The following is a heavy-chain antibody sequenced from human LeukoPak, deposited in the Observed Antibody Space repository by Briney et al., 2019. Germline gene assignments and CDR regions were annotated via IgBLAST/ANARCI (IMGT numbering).Heavy chain of an antibody. Sequence: GRSLRLSCAASGFTFSSYGIHWVRLAPGKGLEWVAVISDDGTRKYYADSVQGRFTISRDNSKNTLNLQMNSLRAEDMAVYYCAREFSGYAFDIWGQGTMVTVSS. D-gene: IGHD5-12*01. CDR2: ISDDGTRK. J-gene: IGHJ3*02. V-gene: IGHV3-30*03. CDR3: AREFSGYAFDI. CDR1: GFTFSSYG.